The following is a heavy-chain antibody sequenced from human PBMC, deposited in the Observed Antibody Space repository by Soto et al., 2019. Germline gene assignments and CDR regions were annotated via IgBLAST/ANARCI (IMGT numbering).Heavy chain of an antibody. V-gene: IGHV4-34*01. CDR1: GGSFSGYY. CDR2: INHSGST. D-gene: IGHD2-15*01. CDR3: ARDCSGGSCYI. J-gene: IGHJ4*02. Sequence: SETLSLTCAVYGGSFSGYYWSWIRQPPGKGLEWIGEINHSGSTNYNPSLKSRVTISVDTSKNQFSLKLSSVTAADTAVYYCARDCSGGSCYIWGQGTLVTVSS.